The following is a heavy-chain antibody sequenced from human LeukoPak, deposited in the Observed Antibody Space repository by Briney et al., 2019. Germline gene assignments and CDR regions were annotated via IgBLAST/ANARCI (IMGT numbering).Heavy chain of an antibody. CDR2: IYWDNDK. V-gene: IGHV2-5*02. Sequence: SGPTLVKPTQTLTLTCTFSGFSLSTSGVGVGWIRQPPGKALEWLALIYWDNDKRYSPSLKSRLTITKDTSKNQVVLTMTNMDPVDTATYYCAHGLEGPHQLGAPYYFDYWGQGTLVTVSS. J-gene: IGHJ4*02. CDR1: GFSLSTSGVG. CDR3: AHGLEGPHQLGAPYYFDY. D-gene: IGHD7-27*01.